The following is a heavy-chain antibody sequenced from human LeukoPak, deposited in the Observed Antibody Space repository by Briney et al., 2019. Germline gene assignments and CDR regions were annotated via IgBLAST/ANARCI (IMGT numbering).Heavy chain of an antibody. J-gene: IGHJ5*02. Sequence: SETRSLTCTVSGGSISSYYWSWIRQPPGKGLEWIGYIYYSGSTNYNPSLKSRVTISVDTSKNQFSLNLKSTTAADTAVYYGARAGYYYDSSGSLRRNWFDPWGQGTLVTVSS. CDR2: IYYSGST. D-gene: IGHD3-22*01. V-gene: IGHV4-59*01. CDR1: GGSISSYY. CDR3: ARAGYYYDSSGSLRRNWFDP.